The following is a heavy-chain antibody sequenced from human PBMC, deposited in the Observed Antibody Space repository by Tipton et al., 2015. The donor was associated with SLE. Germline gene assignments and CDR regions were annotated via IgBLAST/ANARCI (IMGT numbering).Heavy chain of an antibody. CDR1: GFTFSSYA. D-gene: IGHD3-10*01. CDR3: ARELLWFRGYGMDV. Sequence: GSLRLSCAASGFTFSSYAMSWVRQAPGKGLEWVSHINSDESSTSYADSVRGRFTISRDNAKNTLYLEMNSLRAEDTAVFHCARELLWFRGYGMDVWGQGTTVTVSS. V-gene: IGHV3-74*01. J-gene: IGHJ6*02. CDR2: INSDESST.